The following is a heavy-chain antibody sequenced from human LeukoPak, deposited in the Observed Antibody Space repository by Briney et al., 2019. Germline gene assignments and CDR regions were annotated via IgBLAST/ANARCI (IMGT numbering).Heavy chain of an antibody. Sequence: GRSLRLSCAASGFSFSTYGLHWVRQAPGKGLEWVAVMWNDGSIRYYADSVKGRFSISRDNSKNTLYLQMNNLRAEDTAVYYCARASGSYDYWGQGTLVTVSS. CDR1: GFSFSTYG. D-gene: IGHD1-26*01. CDR2: MWNDGSIR. V-gene: IGHV3-33*01. CDR3: ARASGSYDY. J-gene: IGHJ4*02.